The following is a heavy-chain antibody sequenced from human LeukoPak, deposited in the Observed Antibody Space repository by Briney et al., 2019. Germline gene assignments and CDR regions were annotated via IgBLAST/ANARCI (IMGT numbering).Heavy chain of an antibody. D-gene: IGHD6-19*01. CDR2: IYHSGST. CDR1: GYSISSGYY. J-gene: IGHJ4*02. CDR3: ARHRTAVEPYFDY. Sequence: SETLSLTCTVSGYSISSGYYWGWIRQPPGKGLEWIGSIYHSGSTYYNPSLKSRVTISVDTSKNQFSLKLSSVTAADTAVYYCARHRTAVEPYFDYWGQGTLVTVSS. V-gene: IGHV4-38-2*02.